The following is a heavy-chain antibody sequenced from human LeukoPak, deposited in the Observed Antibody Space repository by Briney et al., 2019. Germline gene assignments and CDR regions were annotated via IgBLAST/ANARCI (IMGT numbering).Heavy chain of an antibody. CDR2: IYYSGST. D-gene: IGHD3-22*01. CDR3: GRDLDSSGRYFDY. V-gene: IGHV4-31*03. J-gene: IGHJ4*02. Sequence: SQNLSLTCTVSGGSISSGGYYWSWIRQHPGKGLEWIGYIYYSGSTYYNPSLKSRVTISVDTSKNQFSLKLSSVTAADTAVYYCGRDLDSSGRYFDYCGERTLVTVSS. CDR1: GGSISSGGYY.